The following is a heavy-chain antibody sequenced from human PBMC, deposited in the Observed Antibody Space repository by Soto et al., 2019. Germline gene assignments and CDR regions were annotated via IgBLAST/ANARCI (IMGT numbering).Heavy chain of an antibody. CDR1: GDSVSSNSAA. D-gene: IGHD3-9*01. Sequence: KQSQTLSLTCAISGDSVSSNSAAWNWIRQSPSRGLEWLGRTYYRSKWYNDYAVSVKSRITINPDTSKNQFSLQLNSVTPEDTAVYYCGKYDILTGSFDYWGQGTLVTVSS. CDR2: TYYRSKWYN. CDR3: GKYDILTGSFDY. J-gene: IGHJ4*02. V-gene: IGHV6-1*01.